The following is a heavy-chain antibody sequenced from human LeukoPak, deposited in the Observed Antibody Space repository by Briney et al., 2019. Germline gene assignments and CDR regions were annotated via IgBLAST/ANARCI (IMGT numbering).Heavy chain of an antibody. J-gene: IGHJ6*03. CDR3: ARNIAAAGTVYYYYMDV. CDR2: ISAYNGNT. Sequence: GASVKVSCKASGYTFTSYDISWVRQAPGQGLEWMGWISAYNGNTNYAQKLQGRVTMTTDTSTSTAYMELRSLRSDDTAVYYCARNIAAAGTVYYYYMDVWGKGTTVTVSS. V-gene: IGHV1-18*01. CDR1: GYTFTSYD. D-gene: IGHD6-13*01.